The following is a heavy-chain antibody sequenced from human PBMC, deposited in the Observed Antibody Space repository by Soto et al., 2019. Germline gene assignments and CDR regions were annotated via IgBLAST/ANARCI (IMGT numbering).Heavy chain of an antibody. J-gene: IGHJ3*02. CDR1: GGTFSSYT. D-gene: IGHD2-15*01. V-gene: IGHV1-69*02. CDR3: ARSKVVVAAPASFDI. Sequence: GASVKVSCKASGGTFSSYTISWVRQAPGQGLEWMGRIIPILGIANYAQKFQGRVTITADKSTSTAYMELSSLRSKDTAVYYCARSKVVVAAPASFDIWGQGTMVTVSS. CDR2: IIPILGIA.